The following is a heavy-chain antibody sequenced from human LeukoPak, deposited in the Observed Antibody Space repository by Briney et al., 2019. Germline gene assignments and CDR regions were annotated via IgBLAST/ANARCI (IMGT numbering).Heavy chain of an antibody. CDR3: AKELDIVVVPAAQIDC. J-gene: IGHJ4*02. V-gene: IGHV3-23*01. Sequence: GASLRLSCAASGFTFSSYAMSWVRQAPGKGLEWVSAISGSGGSTYYADSVKGRFTISRDNSKNTLYLQMNSLRAEDTAVYYCAKELDIVVVPAAQIDCWGQGTLVTVSS. D-gene: IGHD2-2*03. CDR1: GFTFSSYA. CDR2: ISGSGGST.